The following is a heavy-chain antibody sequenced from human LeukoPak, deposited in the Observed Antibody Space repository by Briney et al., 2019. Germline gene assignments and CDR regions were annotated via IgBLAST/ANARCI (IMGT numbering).Heavy chain of an antibody. CDR1: GFTFNNYG. Sequence: GGSLRLSCAASGFTFNNYGIHWVRQAPGKGLEWVALISYDGSNEYYRDSVKGRFTISRDSSNNTVYLQMDNLRPEDTAVYYCAKDTNIYIINWYPLIPDYWGQGTLVTVSS. CDR3: AKDTNIYIINWYPLIPDY. V-gene: IGHV3-30*18. D-gene: IGHD6-13*01. CDR2: ISYDGSNE. J-gene: IGHJ4*02.